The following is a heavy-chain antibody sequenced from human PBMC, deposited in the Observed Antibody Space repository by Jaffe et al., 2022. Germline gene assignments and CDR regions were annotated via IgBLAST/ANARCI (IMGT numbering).Heavy chain of an antibody. Sequence: EVQLVESGGGLVQPGRSLRLSCTASGFTFGDYAMSWVRQAPGKGLEWVGFIRSKAYGGTTEYAASVKGRFTISRDDSKSIAYLQMNSLKTEDTAVYYCTRDPSYSSSWPDAFDIWGQGTMVTVSS. CDR2: IRSKAYGGTT. CDR3: TRDPSYSSSWPDAFDI. D-gene: IGHD6-13*01. J-gene: IGHJ3*02. V-gene: IGHV3-49*04. CDR1: GFTFGDYA.